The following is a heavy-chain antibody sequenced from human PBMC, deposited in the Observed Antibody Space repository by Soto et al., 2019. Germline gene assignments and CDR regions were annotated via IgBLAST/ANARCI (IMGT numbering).Heavy chain of an antibody. CDR2: ISAGGSNT. CDR3: AKEYSTSFDY. D-gene: IGHD6-6*01. V-gene: IGHV3-23*01. CDR1: GFTFSKYA. Sequence: VGSLRLSCAASGFTFSKYAMNWVRQAPGKGLEWVSAISAGGSNTDYADSVKGRFTISSDNSKNTLYLQMNSLRAEDTAVYYCAKEYSTSFDYWGQGTLVTVSS. J-gene: IGHJ4*02.